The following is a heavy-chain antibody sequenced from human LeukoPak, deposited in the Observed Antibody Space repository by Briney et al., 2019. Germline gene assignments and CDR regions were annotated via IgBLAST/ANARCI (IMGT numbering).Heavy chain of an antibody. CDR2: IHDSGST. Sequence: SETLSLTCAVSGDSISSGGYSWSWIRQTPGKGLEWIAYIHDSGSTYYNPSLKSRVTISVDTSKNQFSLKLSSVTAADTAVYYCASATGIAAAVHWGQGTLVTVSS. J-gene: IGHJ4*02. CDR1: GDSISSGGYS. CDR3: ASATGIAAAVH. D-gene: IGHD6-13*01. V-gene: IGHV4-30-4*07.